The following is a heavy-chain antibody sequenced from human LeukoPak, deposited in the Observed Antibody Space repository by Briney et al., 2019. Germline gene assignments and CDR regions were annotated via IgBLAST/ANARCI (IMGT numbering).Heavy chain of an antibody. J-gene: IGHJ4*03. D-gene: IGHD6-19*01. V-gene: IGHV3-30*18. CDR3: AEDPGTAMARIAVAGYFDY. Sequence: GRSLRLSCAASGFTFSSYGMHWVRQAPGKGLEWVAVISYDGSNKYYADSVKCRFTISRDNSKNTLYLQMNSLRAEDTAVYYCAEDPGTAMARIAVAGYFDYWGQGTLVTVCS. CDR2: ISYDGSNK. CDR1: GFTFSSYG.